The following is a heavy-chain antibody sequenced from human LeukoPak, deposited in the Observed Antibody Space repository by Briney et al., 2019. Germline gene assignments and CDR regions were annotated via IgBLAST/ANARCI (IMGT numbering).Heavy chain of an antibody. CDR1: GFTLRSYD. V-gene: IGHV3-23*01. CDR3: AKEYSGYDFDY. CDR2: TSGSGGNT. D-gene: IGHD5-12*01. J-gene: IGHJ4*02. Sequence: PGGSLRLSCAASGFTLRSYDMSWVRQAPGKGLEWVAATSGSGGNTYYADSVKGRFTISRDNSKNTLYLQMNSLRAEDTAVYYCAKEYSGYDFDYWGQRTLVTVSS.